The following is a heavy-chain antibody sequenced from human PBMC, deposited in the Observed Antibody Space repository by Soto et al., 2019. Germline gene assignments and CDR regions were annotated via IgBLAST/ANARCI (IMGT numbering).Heavy chain of an antibody. D-gene: IGHD2-15*01. CDR3: ARLIYCSGGSCLDY. CDR2: IYWDDDK. CDR1: GFSLSTSGVG. Sequence: QITLKESGPPLVKPTQTLTLTCTFSGFSLSTSGVGVGWIRQPPGKALEWLALIYWDDDKRYSPSLKSRLTITKDTSKNQVVLTMTNMDPVDTATYYCARLIYCSGGSCLDYWGQGTLVTVSS. V-gene: IGHV2-5*02. J-gene: IGHJ4*02.